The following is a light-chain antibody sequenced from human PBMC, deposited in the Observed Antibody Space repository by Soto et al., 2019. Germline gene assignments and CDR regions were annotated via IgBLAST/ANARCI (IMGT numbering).Light chain of an antibody. Sequence: EIVLTQSPATLSLSPGERATLSCGASQYVNRRYLAWYHQKPGLAPRLLIYDASTRATGIPDRFSGSGSGTDFTLTINRLEPEDFAVYYCQQYGSSPITFGQGTRLEIK. J-gene: IGKJ5*01. CDR1: QYVNRRY. CDR2: DAS. V-gene: IGKV3D-20*01. CDR3: QQYGSSPIT.